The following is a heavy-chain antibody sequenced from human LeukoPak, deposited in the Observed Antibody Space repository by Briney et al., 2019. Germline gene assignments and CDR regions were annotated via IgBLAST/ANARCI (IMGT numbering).Heavy chain of an antibody. Sequence: SETLSLTCTVSGGSISSSSYYWGWIRQPPGKGLEWIGSIYYSGSTYYNPSLKSRVTISVETSKNEFSLKLRSVTAADTAVYYCARTTMVRGTYYMDVWGKGTTVTVSS. CDR1: GGSISSSSYY. V-gene: IGHV4-39*07. D-gene: IGHD3-10*01. J-gene: IGHJ6*03. CDR3: ARTTMVRGTYYMDV. CDR2: IYYSGST.